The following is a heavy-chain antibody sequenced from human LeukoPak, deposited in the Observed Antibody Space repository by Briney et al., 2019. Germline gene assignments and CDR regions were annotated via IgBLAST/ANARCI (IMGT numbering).Heavy chain of an antibody. CDR2: MHFSGAT. Sequence: SETLSLTCTVSGDSIGRYFWSWIRQSPTKGVEWLGYMHFSGATNYNPSLKSRVTISVDTSKKEFSLKLTSVTAADTAVYYCARDLVTVTKGFDIWGQGTMVSVSS. CDR3: ARDLVTVTKGFDI. J-gene: IGHJ3*02. V-gene: IGHV4-59*01. D-gene: IGHD4-17*01. CDR1: GDSIGRYF.